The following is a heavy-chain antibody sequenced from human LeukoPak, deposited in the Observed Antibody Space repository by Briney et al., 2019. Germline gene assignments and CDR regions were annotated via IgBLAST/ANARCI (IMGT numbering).Heavy chain of an antibody. Sequence: PSDTLSPSCTSADSFISSTDYYLGWMRRPPLKWLEWVEPIDASGTTYYNLSLKGRVTIYMDTSKNQFSLNMRSVTAADTAVYYCARMCNSGGCYAAGTDFWGRGTLVTVSS. J-gene: IGHJ2*01. CDR3: ARMCNSGGCYAAGTDF. CDR2: IDASGTT. D-gene: IGHD2-15*01. CDR1: DSFISSTDYY. V-gene: IGHV4-39*01.